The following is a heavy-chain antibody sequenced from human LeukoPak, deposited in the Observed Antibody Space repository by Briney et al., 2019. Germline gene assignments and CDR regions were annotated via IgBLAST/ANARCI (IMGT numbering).Heavy chain of an antibody. D-gene: IGHD3-22*01. J-gene: IGHJ4*02. CDR2: MNPNSGNT. CDR3: YLSLRVGITMIVVVIHGDY. CDR1: GYTFTSYD. Sequence: GASVKVSCKASGYTFTSYDINWVRQATGQGLEWMGWMNPNSGNTGYAQKFQGRVTITRNTSISTAYMELSSLRSEDTAVYYCYLSLRVGITMIVVVIHGDYWGQGTLVTVSS. V-gene: IGHV1-8*03.